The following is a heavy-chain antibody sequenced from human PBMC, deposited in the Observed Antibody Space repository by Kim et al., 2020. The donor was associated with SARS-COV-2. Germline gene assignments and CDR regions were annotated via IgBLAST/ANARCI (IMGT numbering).Heavy chain of an antibody. V-gene: IGHV3-23*01. Sequence: GGSLRLSCAASGFTFSSYAMSWVRQAPGKGLEWVSAISGSGGSTYYADSVKGRFTISRDNSKNTLYLQMNSLRAEDTAVYYCATRFSDTVTTVESASFFYYYGMDVWGQGTTVTVSS. J-gene: IGHJ6*02. CDR2: ISGSGGST. D-gene: IGHD4-17*01. CDR1: GFTFSSYA. CDR3: ATRFSDTVTTVESASFFYYYGMDV.